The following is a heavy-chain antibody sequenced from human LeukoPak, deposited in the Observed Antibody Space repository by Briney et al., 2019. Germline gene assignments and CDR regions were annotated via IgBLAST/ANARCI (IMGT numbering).Heavy chain of an antibody. CDR2: IWYDASNT. CDR1: GFTFTSYG. V-gene: IGHV3-33*01. J-gene: IGHJ4*02. CDR3: ARGNGYSYGYSDY. Sequence: PGGSLRLSCAASGFTFTSYGMHGVRQAPGKGLEWVAVIWYDASNTYYEDSVKGRFTISRDNSKNTLYLQMNSLRAEDTAVYYCARGNGYSYGYSDYWGQGTLVTVSS. D-gene: IGHD5-18*01.